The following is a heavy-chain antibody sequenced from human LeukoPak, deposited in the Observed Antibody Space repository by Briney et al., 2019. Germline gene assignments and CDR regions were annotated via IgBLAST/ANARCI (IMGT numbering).Heavy chain of an antibody. V-gene: IGHV4-34*01. CDR3: ARGSSIVVVPAAIPYYFDY. D-gene: IGHD2-2*01. J-gene: IGHJ4*02. CDR2: INHSGST. Sequence: SETLSLTCAVYGGSFSGYYWSWIRQPPGKGLEWIGEINHSGSTDYNPSLKSRVTISVDTSKNQFSLKLSSVTAADTAVYYCARGSSIVVVPAAIPYYFDYWGQGTLVTVSS. CDR1: GGSFSGYY.